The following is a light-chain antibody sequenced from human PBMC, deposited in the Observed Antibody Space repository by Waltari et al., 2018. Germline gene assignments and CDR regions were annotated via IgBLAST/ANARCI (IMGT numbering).Light chain of an antibody. CDR3: QQYDDYTPLT. CDR1: QSISSW. V-gene: IGKV1-5*03. CDR2: KAS. Sequence: DIQMTHPPSTLSASVGDRVTITCRASQSISSWLAWYQQKPGTAPKLLISKASTLQSGVPSRFSGSGSGTEFSLTISSLQPDDFATYYCQQYDDYTPLTFGGGTKVEIK. J-gene: IGKJ4*01.